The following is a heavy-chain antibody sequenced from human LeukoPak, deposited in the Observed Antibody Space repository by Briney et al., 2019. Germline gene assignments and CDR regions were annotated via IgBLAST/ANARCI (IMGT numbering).Heavy chain of an antibody. V-gene: IGHV4-59*01. D-gene: IGHD3-22*01. CDR2: IYYSGST. Sequence: PSETLSLTCTVSGGSISSYYWSWIRQPPGKGLEWIGYIYYSGSTNHNPSLKSRVTISVDTSKNQFSLKLSSVTAADTAVYYSASVKCYYDSSGYPGWFDPWGQGTLVTVSS. CDR1: GGSISSYY. CDR3: ASVKCYYDSSGYPGWFDP. J-gene: IGHJ5*02.